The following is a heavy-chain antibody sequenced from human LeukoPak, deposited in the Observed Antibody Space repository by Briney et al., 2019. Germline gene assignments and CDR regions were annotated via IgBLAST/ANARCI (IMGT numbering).Heavy chain of an antibody. CDR1: GYTFTTYP. J-gene: IGHJ4*02. CDR2: ISTGNGNT. Sequence: VASVKVSCKTSGYTFTTYPIYWVLQAPGQGLEWMGWISTGNGNTKYSQKFYGRVTITRDTSASTAYMKLSSLRSGDTTVYYCARDLAGRFDFWGQGTLVTVSS. D-gene: IGHD1-26*01. CDR3: ARDLAGRFDF. V-gene: IGHV1-3*04.